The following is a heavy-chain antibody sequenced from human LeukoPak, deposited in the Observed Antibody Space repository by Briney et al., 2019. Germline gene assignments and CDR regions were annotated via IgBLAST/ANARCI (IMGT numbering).Heavy chain of an antibody. CDR1: AFTLSGFS. J-gene: IGHJ1*01. D-gene: IGHD3-10*01. V-gene: IGHV3-21*01. CDR3: TRTLTAGSPGYGVS. CDR2: ISTSSTYV. Sequence: GGSLRLSCAASAFTLSGFSMNCVRQAPGKGLEWVSSISTSSTYVYYPDSVDARFTIPIHNTKNTLNLPTNSPEAQDTAAYYCTRTLTAGSPGYGVSWSQGPLVTVSS.